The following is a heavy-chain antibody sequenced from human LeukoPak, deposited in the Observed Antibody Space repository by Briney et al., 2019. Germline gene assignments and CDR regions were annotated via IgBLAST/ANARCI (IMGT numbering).Heavy chain of an antibody. V-gene: IGHV3-23*01. D-gene: IGHD5-18*01. Sequence: GGSLRLSCAASGFTFSSYAMSWVRQAPGKGLEWVSGISGSGGSTYYADSVKGRFTISRDNSKNTLYLQMNSLRAEDTAVYYCAKDPRNSGYSYGYSSHWGQGTLVTVSS. CDR3: AKDPRNSGYSYGYSSH. CDR1: GFTFSSYA. J-gene: IGHJ4*02. CDR2: ISGSGGST.